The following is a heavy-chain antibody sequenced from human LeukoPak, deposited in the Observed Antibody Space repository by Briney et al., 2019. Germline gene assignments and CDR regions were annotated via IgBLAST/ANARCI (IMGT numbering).Heavy chain of an antibody. Sequence: GRSLRLSCAASGFTFSSYGMHWVRQAPGKGLEWVAVISYDGSNKYYADSVKGRFTISRDNSKNTLYLQMNSLRAEDTAVYYCARDRGGYGAPGLDYWGQGTLVTVSS. J-gene: IGHJ4*02. CDR2: ISYDGSNK. CDR3: ARDRGGYGAPGLDY. V-gene: IGHV3-30*03. CDR1: GFTFSSYG. D-gene: IGHD5-12*01.